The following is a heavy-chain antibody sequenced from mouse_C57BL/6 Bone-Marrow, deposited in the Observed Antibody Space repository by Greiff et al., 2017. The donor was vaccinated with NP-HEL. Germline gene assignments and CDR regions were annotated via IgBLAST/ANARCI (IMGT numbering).Heavy chain of an antibody. CDR1: GFTFTDYY. J-gene: IGHJ4*01. V-gene: IGHV7-3*01. CDR3: ARYEALSTVVAYYYAMDY. Sequence: EVMLVESGGGLVQPGGSLSLSCAASGFTFTDYYMSWVRQPPGKALEWLGFIRNKANGYTTEYSASVKGRFTISRDNSQSILYLQRNALRAEDSATYYCARYEALSTVVAYYYAMDYWGQGTSVTVSS. D-gene: IGHD1-1*01. CDR2: IRNKANGYTT.